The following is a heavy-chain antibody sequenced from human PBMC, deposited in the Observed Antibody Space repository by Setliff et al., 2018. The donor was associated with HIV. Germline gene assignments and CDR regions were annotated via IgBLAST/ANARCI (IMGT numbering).Heavy chain of an antibody. J-gene: IGHJ1*01. Sequence: ASVKVSCKASGYTFTSYYTHWVRQAPGQGLEWMGIINPCSGSTTYAQKFQGRVTMTRDTPTSTVYMELSSLRSEDTAVYYCARDPAPSSSASYFQHWGQGTPVTVSS. CDR1: GYTFTSYY. CDR2: INPCSGST. CDR3: ARDPAPSSSASYFQH. V-gene: IGHV1-46*01. D-gene: IGHD6-6*01.